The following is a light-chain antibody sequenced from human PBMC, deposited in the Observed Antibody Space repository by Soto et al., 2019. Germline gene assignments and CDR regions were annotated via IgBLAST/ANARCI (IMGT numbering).Light chain of an antibody. CDR3: ETWDSSLRAGV. CDR1: SSNIGGNS. V-gene: IGLV1-51*01. J-gene: IGLJ3*02. CDR2: DDD. Sequence: QSVMTQPPSVSAAPGQRVTISCSGSSSNIGGNSVSWYQQLPGTAPKLLIYDDDKRPSGIPDRFSGSKSGTSATLGITGFQTGDEADYYCETWDSSLRAGVFGGGTKLTVL.